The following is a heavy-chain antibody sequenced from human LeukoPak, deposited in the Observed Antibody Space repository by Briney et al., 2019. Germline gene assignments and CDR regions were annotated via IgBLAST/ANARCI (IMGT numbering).Heavy chain of an antibody. D-gene: IGHD3-22*01. CDR1: GFTFSSYS. Sequence: GGSLRLSCAASGFTFSSYSMNWVRQAPGKGLEWVSSISSSSSYIYYADSVKGRFTISRDNAKNSLYLQMNSLRAEDTAVYYCARDPNRDSSGYLRHAGDAFDIWGQGTMVTVSS. J-gene: IGHJ3*02. CDR2: ISSSSSYI. V-gene: IGHV3-21*01. CDR3: ARDPNRDSSGYLRHAGDAFDI.